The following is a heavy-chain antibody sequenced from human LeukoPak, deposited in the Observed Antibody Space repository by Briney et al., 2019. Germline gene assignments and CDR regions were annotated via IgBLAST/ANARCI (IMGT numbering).Heavy chain of an antibody. V-gene: IGHV3-23*01. CDR1: GFTFNNHA. D-gene: IGHD3-10*01. CDR2: SSASGDSP. J-gene: IGHJ1*01. CDR3: AKGVYGSGSYREYFEQ. Sequence: PGGSLRLSCTASGFTFNNHAMSWVRQAPGKGLEWVSASSASGDSPYYADSVKGRFTISRDTSKNTLDLQMNSLRVEDTAVYYCAKGVYGSGSYREYFEQWGQGTLVTVSS.